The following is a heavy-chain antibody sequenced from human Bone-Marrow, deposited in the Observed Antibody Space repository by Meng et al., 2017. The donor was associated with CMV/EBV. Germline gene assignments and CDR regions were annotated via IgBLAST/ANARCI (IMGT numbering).Heavy chain of an antibody. CDR3: ARGGLYINGPPDAHDL. J-gene: IGHJ3*01. Sequence: GESLKISCAAYGLTFSHCSMNWVRQAPGKGLEWVSYINVYGSSMYYTDSVKGRFTISRDNAKSSLCLQMSSLRVEDTAVYYCARGGLYINGPPDAHDLWGQGTMVTVSS. D-gene: IGHD2-8*01. CDR2: INVYGSSM. CDR1: GLTFSHCS. V-gene: IGHV3-48*04.